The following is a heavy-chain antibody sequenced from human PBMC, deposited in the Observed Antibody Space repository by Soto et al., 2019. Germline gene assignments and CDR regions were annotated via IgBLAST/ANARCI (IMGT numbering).Heavy chain of an antibody. V-gene: IGHV3-30*03. Sequence: QVQLVESGGGVVQPGRSLRLSCAASGFPFTTYGMHWVREGPGKGLEWVAVISYDGSNRYYADSVKGRFTISRDNSEKTLYLAMNALRPEDTALYYCVGGRYYFDYRGQGTLVTVSS. CDR3: VGGRYYFDY. D-gene: IGHD3-10*01. CDR2: ISYDGSNR. CDR1: GFPFTTYG. J-gene: IGHJ4*02.